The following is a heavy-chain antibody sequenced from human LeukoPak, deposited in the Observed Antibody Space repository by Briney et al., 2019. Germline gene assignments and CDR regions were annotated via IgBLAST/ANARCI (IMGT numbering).Heavy chain of an antibody. CDR1: GFTFSSYG. Sequence: GGSLRLSCAASGFTFSSYGMHWVRQAPGKGLEWVAFIRYDGSNKYYADSVKGRFTISRDNSKNTLYLQMNSLRAEDTAVYYCARETSWAFDSWGQGPLVTVSS. J-gene: IGHJ4*02. CDR3: ARETSWAFDS. CDR2: IRYDGSNK. V-gene: IGHV3-30*02. D-gene: IGHD7-27*01.